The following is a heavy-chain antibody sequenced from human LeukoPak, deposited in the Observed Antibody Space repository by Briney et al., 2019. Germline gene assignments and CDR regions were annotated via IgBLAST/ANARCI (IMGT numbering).Heavy chain of an antibody. CDR1: NYYISSGSY. D-gene: IGHD2-2*01. CDR3: ARANDRGGTSPLDY. V-gene: IGHV4-38-2*01. CDR2: IYHTGSA. Sequence: SETLSLTCGVSNYYISSGSYWCWIRQPPGKGLEWIGSIYHTGSAYYSSSLQSRVTISVDTSKNQFSVKLSSVTAADTAVYYCARANDRGGTSPLDYWGQGTLVTVSS. J-gene: IGHJ4*02.